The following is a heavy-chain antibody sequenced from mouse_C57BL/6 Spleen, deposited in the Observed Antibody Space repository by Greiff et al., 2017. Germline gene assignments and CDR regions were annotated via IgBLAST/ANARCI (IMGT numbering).Heavy chain of an antibody. Sequence: EVQLQQSGPELVKPGASVKIPCKASGYTFTDYNMDWVKQSPGKSLEWIGDINPNNGGTIYNQKFKGKATLTVDKSSSTAYMELRSLTSEDTAVYYCERSDYEGYWYFDVWGTGTTVTVSS. CDR2: INPNNGGT. D-gene: IGHD2-4*01. J-gene: IGHJ1*03. CDR1: GYTFTDYN. V-gene: IGHV1-18*01. CDR3: ERSDYEGYWYFDV.